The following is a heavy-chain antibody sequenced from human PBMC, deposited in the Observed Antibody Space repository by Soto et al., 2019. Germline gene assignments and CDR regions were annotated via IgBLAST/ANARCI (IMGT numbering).Heavy chain of an antibody. J-gene: IGHJ4*02. V-gene: IGHV3-23*01. D-gene: IGHD3-10*01. CDR3: ARGRASGSYYLRDY. CDR1: GFTFSSYA. CDR2: ISGSGGST. Sequence: GGSLRLSCAASGFTFSSYAMSWVRQAPGKGLEWVSAISGSGGSTYYADSAKGRFTISRDNSKNTLYLQLNSLRAADTAVYYCARGRASGSYYLRDYGGQGTLVT.